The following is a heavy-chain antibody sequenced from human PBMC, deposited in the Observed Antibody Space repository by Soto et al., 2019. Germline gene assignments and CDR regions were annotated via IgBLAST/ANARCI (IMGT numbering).Heavy chain of an antibody. CDR2: IIPIFGTA. Sequence: SVKVSCKASVGTFSSYAISWVRQAPGQGLEWMGGIIPIFGTANYAQKFQGRVTITADESTSTAYMELSSLRSEDTAVYYCAKSGYSYGPQDYYYGMAVWGQGTTVTVSS. V-gene: IGHV1-69*13. J-gene: IGHJ6*02. D-gene: IGHD5-18*01. CDR1: VGTFSSYA. CDR3: AKSGYSYGPQDYYYGMAV.